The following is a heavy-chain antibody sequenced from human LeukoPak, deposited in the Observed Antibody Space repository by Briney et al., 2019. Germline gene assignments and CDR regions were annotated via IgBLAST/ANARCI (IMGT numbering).Heavy chain of an antibody. V-gene: IGHV3-30*03. CDR3: ARDGEGWLQSD. CDR1: GFTFSSYG. Sequence: SGGSLRLSCAASGFTFSSYGMHWVRQAPGKGLEWVAVISYDGSNKYYADSVKGRFAISRDNSKNTLYLQMNSLRAEDRAVYYCARDGEGWLQSDWGQGTLVTVSS. CDR2: ISYDGSNK. J-gene: IGHJ4*02. D-gene: IGHD5-24*01.